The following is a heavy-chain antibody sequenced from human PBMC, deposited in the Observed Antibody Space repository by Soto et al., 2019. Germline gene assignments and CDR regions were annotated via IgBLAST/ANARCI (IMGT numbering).Heavy chain of an antibody. D-gene: IGHD6-6*01. V-gene: IGHV5-10-1*01. CDR1: GYSFAGYW. Sequence: PGESLKISCKGSGYSFAGYWITWVRQKPGKGLEWMGRIDPSDSYTNYSPSFQGHVTISADKSISTAYLQWSSLKASDTAMYYCARHSNRRYSSSTHYYYGMDVWGQGTTVTVSS. CDR2: IDPSDSYT. CDR3: ARHSNRRYSSSTHYYYGMDV. J-gene: IGHJ6*02.